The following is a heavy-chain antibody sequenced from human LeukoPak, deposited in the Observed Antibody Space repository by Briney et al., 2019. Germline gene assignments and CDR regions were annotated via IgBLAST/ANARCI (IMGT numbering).Heavy chain of an antibody. CDR1: GFTFSSYA. CDR2: SGSGGDT. CDR3: AKARGATYGTYYFDY. Sequence: GGSLRLSCAASGFTFSSYAMNWVRQAPGKGLEWVSVSGSGGDTYYADSVKGRFTISRDNSRNTLYLQMNSLRAEDTAVYYCAKARGATYGTYYFDYWGQGTLVTVSS. J-gene: IGHJ4*02. D-gene: IGHD4/OR15-4a*01. V-gene: IGHV3-23*01.